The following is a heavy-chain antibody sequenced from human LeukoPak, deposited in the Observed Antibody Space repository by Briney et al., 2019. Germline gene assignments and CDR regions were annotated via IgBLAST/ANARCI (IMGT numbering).Heavy chain of an antibody. CDR3: ERQPQIRIQPDFDY. J-gene: IGHJ4*02. V-gene: IGHV1-18*01. CDR1: GYTFTSYG. CDR2: ISDYNSNT. D-gene: IGHD5-18*01. Sequence: ASVTVSCKASGYTFTSYGFSWVRQAPGQGLEWVGWISDYNSNTNNEQKLQGRVTMTTDTSTSTAYMELRSLSSDGTAVYYCERQPQIRIQPDFDYWGQGTLVTVSS.